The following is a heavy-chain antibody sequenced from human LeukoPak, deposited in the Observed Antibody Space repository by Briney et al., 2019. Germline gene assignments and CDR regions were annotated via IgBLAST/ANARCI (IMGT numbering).Heavy chain of an antibody. Sequence: ASVKVSCKVSGYTLTELSMHWVRQAPGKGLKWMGGFDPEDGETIYAQKFQGRVTMTEDTSTDTAYMELSSLRSEDTAVYYCATGMPVVVITLREREAFDIWGQGTMVTVSS. D-gene: IGHD3-22*01. CDR1: GYTLTELS. V-gene: IGHV1-24*01. CDR3: ATGMPVVVITLREREAFDI. J-gene: IGHJ3*02. CDR2: FDPEDGET.